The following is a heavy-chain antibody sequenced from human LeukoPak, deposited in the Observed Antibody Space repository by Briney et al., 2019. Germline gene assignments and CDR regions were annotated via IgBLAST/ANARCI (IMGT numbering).Heavy chain of an antibody. CDR3: ARGAFHLPFDI. Sequence: GGSLRLSCAASGFTFSNYWMSWVRQAPGKGPEWVANIKQDGSEKYYVDSVKGRFTISRDNAKSSLYLQMDSLRAEDTAVYYCARGAFHLPFDIWGQGTMVTLSS. J-gene: IGHJ3*02. CDR1: GFTFSNYW. CDR2: IKQDGSEK. V-gene: IGHV3-7*04.